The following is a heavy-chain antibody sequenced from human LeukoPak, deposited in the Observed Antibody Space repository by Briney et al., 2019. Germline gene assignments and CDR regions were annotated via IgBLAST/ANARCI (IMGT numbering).Heavy chain of an antibody. V-gene: IGHV1-8*01. J-gene: IGHJ4*02. CDR1: GYAFTSYD. CDR2: MNPNSGNT. CDR3: ARVTGSIDN. D-gene: IGHD1-26*01. Sequence: ASVKVSCRASGYAFTSYDINWVRQATGQGLEWMGWMNPNSGNTGYAQKFQGRVTMTRDTSISTAYMELSSLRFEDTAVYYFARVTGSIDNWGQGTLVTVSS.